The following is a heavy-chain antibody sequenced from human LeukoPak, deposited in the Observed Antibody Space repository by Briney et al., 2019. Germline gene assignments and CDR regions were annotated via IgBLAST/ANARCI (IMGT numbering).Heavy chain of an antibody. D-gene: IGHD1-26*01. CDR2: ISSSGSTI. CDR1: GFTFSNYA. V-gene: IGHV3-11*01. Sequence: GGSLRLSCAASGFTFSNYALSWVHQAPGKGLEWVSYISSSGSTIYYADSVKGRFTIARDNAKNSLYLQMNSLRAEDTAVYYCARAEVMGATNYWGQGTLVTVSS. CDR3: ARAEVMGATNY. J-gene: IGHJ4*02.